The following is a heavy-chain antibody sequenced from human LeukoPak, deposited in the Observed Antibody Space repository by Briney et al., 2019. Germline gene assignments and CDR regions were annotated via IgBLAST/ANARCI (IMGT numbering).Heavy chain of an antibody. J-gene: IGHJ4*02. CDR3: ARHVDGNSGSAMYYFDY. CDR1: GGSMSSSSYY. V-gene: IGHV4-39*01. D-gene: IGHD2/OR15-2a*01. CDR2: FYYSAST. Sequence: PSETLSLTYSVSGGSMSSSSYYWGWIRQPPGRGLEWIGSFYYSASTHYNPSLKSRVTISVDTSKNQFSLKLSSVTAADTAAYYCARHVDGNSGSAMYYFDYWGQGTLVTVSS.